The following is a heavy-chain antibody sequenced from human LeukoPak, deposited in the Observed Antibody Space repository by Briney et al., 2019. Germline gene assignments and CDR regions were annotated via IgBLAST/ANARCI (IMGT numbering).Heavy chain of an antibody. CDR2: IYYSGST. D-gene: IGHD4-17*01. Sequence: SETLSLTCTVSGGSISSGGYYWSWIRQHPGKGLEWIGYIYYSGSTNYNPSLKSRVTISVDASKNQFSLKLSSVTAADTAVYYCARLDGDYYFDYWGQGTLVTVSS. CDR1: GGSISSGGYY. V-gene: IGHV4-61*08. J-gene: IGHJ4*02. CDR3: ARLDGDYYFDY.